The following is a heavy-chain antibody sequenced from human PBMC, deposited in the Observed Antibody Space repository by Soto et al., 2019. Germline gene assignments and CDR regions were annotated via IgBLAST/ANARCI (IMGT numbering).Heavy chain of an antibody. CDR1: GFTFSSYA. CDR3: AKDHTVVIRDAFDI. CDR2: ISDSGTCT. D-gene: IGHD3-22*01. J-gene: IGHJ3*02. V-gene: IGHV3-23*01. Sequence: VQILESGGGLVQPGGSLRLSCAASGFTFSSYAMYWVRQAPGKGLAWASGISDSGTCTYYADSVKGRCTISRDNSKNTVYLQMKSLRAEDTAVYYCAKDHTVVIRDAFDIWGQGTMVNVSS.